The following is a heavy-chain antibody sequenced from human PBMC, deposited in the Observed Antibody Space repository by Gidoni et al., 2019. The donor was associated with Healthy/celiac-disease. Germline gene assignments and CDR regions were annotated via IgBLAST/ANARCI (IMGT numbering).Heavy chain of an antibody. CDR1: GGSVSSGSYY. Sequence: QVQLQESGPGLVKPSETLSLTCTVSGGSVSSGSYYWSWIRQPPGKGLEWIGYIYYSGSTNYNPSLKSRVTISVDTSKNQFSLKLSSVTAADTAVYYCARDGRPTGYFDYWGQGTLVTVSS. V-gene: IGHV4-61*01. D-gene: IGHD4-17*01. CDR3: ARDGRPTGYFDY. CDR2: IYYSGST. J-gene: IGHJ4*02.